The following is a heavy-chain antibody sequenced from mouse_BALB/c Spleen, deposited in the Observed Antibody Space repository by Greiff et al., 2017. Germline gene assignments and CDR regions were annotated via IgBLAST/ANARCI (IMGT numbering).Heavy chain of an antibody. D-gene: IGHD1-1*01. CDR2: ISSGGST. V-gene: IGHV5-6-5*01. CDR1: GFTFSSYA. J-gene: IGHJ2*01. Sequence: EVKLMESGGGLVKPGGSLKLSCAASGFTFSSYAMSWVRQTPEKRLEWVASISSGGSTYYPDSVKGRFTISRDNARNILYLQMSSLRSEDTAMYYCARGVTTDGFDYWGQGTTLTVSS. CDR3: ARGVTTDGFDY.